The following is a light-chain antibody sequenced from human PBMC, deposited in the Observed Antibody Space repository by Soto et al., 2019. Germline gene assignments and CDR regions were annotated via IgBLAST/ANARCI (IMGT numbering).Light chain of an antibody. V-gene: IGKV4-1*01. Sequence: DIVMTQSPDSLAVSLGERATINCKSSQSVLYSSNNKNYLAWYQQRPGQPPKLLIHWASSRQSGVPDRFSGSGSGTDFTLTISSLQAEDVAVYYCQQYYSTPPTFGGGTEVEIK. J-gene: IGKJ4*01. CDR2: WAS. CDR1: QSVLYSSNNKNY. CDR3: QQYYSTPPT.